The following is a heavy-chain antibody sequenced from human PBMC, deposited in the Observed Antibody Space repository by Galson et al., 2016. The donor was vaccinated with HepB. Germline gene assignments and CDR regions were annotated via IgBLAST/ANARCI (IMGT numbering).Heavy chain of an antibody. CDR3: ATLGGSGWPVGNNPRAGGGD. CDR1: GGTFSSCG. CDR2: IIPIFGIT. D-gene: IGHD6-19*01. J-gene: IGHJ4*02. Sequence: SVKVSCKASGGTFSSCGISWVRQAPGQGLEWMGGIIPIFGITDYAQKFQGRVTITADKSSSTVYMDLSSLSSEDTAVYYCATLGGSGWPVGNNPRAGGGDWGQGTLVTVSS. V-gene: IGHV1-69*10.